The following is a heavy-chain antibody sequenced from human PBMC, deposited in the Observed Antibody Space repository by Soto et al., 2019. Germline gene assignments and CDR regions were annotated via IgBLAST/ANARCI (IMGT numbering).Heavy chain of an antibody. D-gene: IGHD2-21*02. Sequence: PGGSLRLSCAASGFTFDDYTMHWVRQAPGKGLEWVSLISWDGGSTYYADSVKGRFTISRDNSKNSLYLQMNSLRTEDTALYYCARLAVTRYYGMDVWGQGTTVTVSS. J-gene: IGHJ6*02. V-gene: IGHV3-43*01. CDR3: ARLAVTRYYGMDV. CDR2: ISWDGGST. CDR1: GFTFDDYT.